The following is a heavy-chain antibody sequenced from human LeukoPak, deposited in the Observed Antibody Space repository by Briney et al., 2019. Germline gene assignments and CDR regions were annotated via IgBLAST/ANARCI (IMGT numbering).Heavy chain of an antibody. CDR1: GFTFSSYS. Sequence: GGSLRLSCAASGFTFSSYSMNWVRQAPGKGLEWVLYISSSSVTMYYADSVRGRFTFSRDNAKNSLFLQMNSLRAEDTAVYYCAKGVYYYDSSGGYYFDYWGQGTLVTVSS. CDR2: ISSSSVTM. D-gene: IGHD3-22*01. CDR3: AKGVYYYDSSGGYYFDY. V-gene: IGHV3-48*01. J-gene: IGHJ4*02.